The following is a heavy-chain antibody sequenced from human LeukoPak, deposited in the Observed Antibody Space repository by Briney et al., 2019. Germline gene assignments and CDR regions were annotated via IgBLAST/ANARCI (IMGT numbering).Heavy chain of an antibody. Sequence: SETLSLTCSVSAGSISSGSYFWGWIRQPPGKGLEWIGSIYYSVTTYYNPSLKSRVTMSVDTSTNQFSLELSSVTAADTAVYYCAREAPGHTTTYNSFDPWGQGILVTVSS. CDR3: AREAPGHTTTYNSFDP. V-gene: IGHV4-39*07. CDR1: AGSISSGSYF. D-gene: IGHD4-11*01. J-gene: IGHJ5*02. CDR2: IYYSVTT.